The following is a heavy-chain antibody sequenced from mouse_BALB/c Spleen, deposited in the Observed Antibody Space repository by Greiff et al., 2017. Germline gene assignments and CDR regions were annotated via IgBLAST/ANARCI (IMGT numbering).Heavy chain of an antibody. J-gene: IGHJ4*01. V-gene: IGHV1-4*01. D-gene: IGHD1-1*01. CDR3: ARHWVITTVVATGDFYAMDY. CDR1: GYTFTSYT. Sequence: VQRVESGAELARPGASVKMSCKASGYTFTSYTMHWVKQRPGQGLEWIGYINPSSGYTNYNQKFKDKATLTADKSSSTAYMQLSSLTSEDSAVYYCARHWVITTVVATGDFYAMDYWGQGTSVTVSS. CDR2: INPSSGYT.